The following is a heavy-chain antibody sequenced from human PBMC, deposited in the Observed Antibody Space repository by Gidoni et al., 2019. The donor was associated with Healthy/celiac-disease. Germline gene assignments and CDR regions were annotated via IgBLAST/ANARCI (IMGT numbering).Heavy chain of an antibody. D-gene: IGHD3-16*01. Sequence: EVQLVESGGGLVQPGRSLRLSCTASGFTFGDYAMSWVRPAPGKGLECVGFIRSNEYGGTTEYAASVKGRFTISRDDSKSIAYLQMNSVKTEDTAVYYCTRRGAHAFDIWGQGTMVTVSS. CDR1: GFTFGDYA. CDR2: IRSNEYGGTT. CDR3: TRRGAHAFDI. V-gene: IGHV3-49*04. J-gene: IGHJ3*02.